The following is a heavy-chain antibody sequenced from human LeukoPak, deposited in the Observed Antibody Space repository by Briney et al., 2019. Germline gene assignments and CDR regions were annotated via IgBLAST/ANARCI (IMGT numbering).Heavy chain of an antibody. CDR3: ARDRRGGWVHYYYYYMDV. CDR1: GGSISSSSYY. V-gene: IGHV4-39*07. CDR2: IYYSGST. Sequence: PSETLSLTCTVSGGSISSSSYYWGWIRQPPGKGLEWIGSIYYSGSTYYNPSLKSRVTISVDTSKNQFSLKLSSVTAADTAVYYCARDRRGGWVHYYYYYMDVWGKGTTVTVSS. D-gene: IGHD1-1*01. J-gene: IGHJ6*03.